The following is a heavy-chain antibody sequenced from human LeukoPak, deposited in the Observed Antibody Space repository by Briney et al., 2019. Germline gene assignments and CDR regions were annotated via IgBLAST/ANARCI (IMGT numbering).Heavy chain of an antibody. J-gene: IGHJ5*02. D-gene: IGHD6-13*01. CDR3: ARGQGSSWYWFDP. Sequence: SETLSLTCAVYGGSFSGYYWSWIRQPPGKGLEWIGEMNHSGSTNYNLSLKSRVTISVDTSKNQVSLKLSSVTAADTAVYFCARGQGSSWYWFDPWGQGTLVTVSS. CDR1: GGSFSGYY. CDR2: MNHSGST. V-gene: IGHV4-34*01.